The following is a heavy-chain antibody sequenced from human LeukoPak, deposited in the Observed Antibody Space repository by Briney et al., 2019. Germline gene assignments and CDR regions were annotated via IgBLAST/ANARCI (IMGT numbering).Heavy chain of an antibody. D-gene: IGHD1-26*01. V-gene: IGHV1-69*05. CDR3: ARDSIEPVVGATRYYYYKDV. Sequence: SVKVSCKASGGTFSSYAISWVRQAPGQGLEWMGRIIPIFGTANYAQKFQGRVTITTDESTSTAYMELSSLRSEDTALYYCARDSIEPVVGATRYYYYKDVWGKGTTVAVSS. J-gene: IGHJ6*03. CDR2: IIPIFGTA. CDR1: GGTFSSYA.